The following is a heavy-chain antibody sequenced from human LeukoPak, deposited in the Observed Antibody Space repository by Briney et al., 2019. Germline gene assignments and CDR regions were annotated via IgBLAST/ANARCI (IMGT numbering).Heavy chain of an antibody. CDR1: GFPFSNYW. V-gene: IGHV3-7*01. D-gene: IGHD3-22*01. CDR2: IKQDGGEK. CDR3: AREPPRSQNNAYYYDSSGQPAY. Sequence: GGSLRLSCAASGFPFSNYWMSWVRQAPGKGLEWVANIKQDGGEKFYVDSVKGRFTISRDNAKNSLYLQMNSLRAEDTAVYYCAREPPRSQNNAYYYDSSGQPAYWGQGTLVTVSS. J-gene: IGHJ4*02.